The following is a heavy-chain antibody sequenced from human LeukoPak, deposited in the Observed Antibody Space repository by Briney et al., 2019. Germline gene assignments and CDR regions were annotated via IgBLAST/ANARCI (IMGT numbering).Heavy chain of an antibody. V-gene: IGHV6-1*01. CDR1: GDNVSLNSAA. CDR3: ARHNNNVWSWRLDGFDI. D-gene: IGHD6-19*01. Sequence: SQTLSLTCAISGDNVSLNSAAWKWIRQSPARGVEWVGRIYYRSQLHSDFALFVRGRVTINPDTPRNQFSLQLTSVTPDDTAVYYCARHNNNVWSWRLDGFDIWGQGTLVTVSS. CDR2: IYYRSQLHS. J-gene: IGHJ3*02.